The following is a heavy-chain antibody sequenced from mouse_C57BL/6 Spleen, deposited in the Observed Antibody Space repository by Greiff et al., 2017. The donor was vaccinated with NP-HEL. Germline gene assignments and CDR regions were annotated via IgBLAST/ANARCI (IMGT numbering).Heavy chain of an antibody. CDR2: IYPGSGST. Sequence: QVQLQQPGAELVKPGASVKMSCKASGYTFTSYWITWVKQRPGQGLEWIGDIYPGSGSTNYNEKFKSKATLTVDTSSSTAYMQLSSLTSEDSAVYCGARGVSNYGYFDVWGTGTTVTVSS. V-gene: IGHV1-55*01. CDR1: GYTFTSYW. D-gene: IGHD2-13*01. J-gene: IGHJ1*03. CDR3: ARGVSNYGYFDV.